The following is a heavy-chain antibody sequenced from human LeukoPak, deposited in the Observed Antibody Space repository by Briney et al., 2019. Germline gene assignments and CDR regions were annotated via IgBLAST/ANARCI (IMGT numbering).Heavy chain of an antibody. V-gene: IGHV4-59*12. D-gene: IGHD1-1*01. CDR1: GGSISSYY. Sequence: SETLSLTCTVSGGSISSYYWSWIRQPPGKGLEWIGYVYYSGSTNYNPSLKSRVTMSVDTSKNQFSLKLSSVTAADTAVYYCARDRGTWNDDGFDYWGQGTLVTVSS. CDR2: VYYSGST. J-gene: IGHJ4*02. CDR3: ARDRGTWNDDGFDY.